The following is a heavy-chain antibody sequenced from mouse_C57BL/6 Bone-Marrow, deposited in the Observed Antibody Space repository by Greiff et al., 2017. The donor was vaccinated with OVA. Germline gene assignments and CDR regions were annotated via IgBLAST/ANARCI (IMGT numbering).Heavy chain of an antibody. Sequence: QVQLQQPGAELVMPGASVKLSCKASGYTFTSYWMHWVKQRPGQGLEWIGVIDPSDSYTNYNQKFKGKSTLTVDKSSSTAYMQLSSLTSEDSAVYYCARYPFAYWGQGTLVTVSA. CDR1: GYTFTSYW. CDR2: IDPSDSYT. CDR3: ARYPFAY. J-gene: IGHJ3*01. V-gene: IGHV1-69*01.